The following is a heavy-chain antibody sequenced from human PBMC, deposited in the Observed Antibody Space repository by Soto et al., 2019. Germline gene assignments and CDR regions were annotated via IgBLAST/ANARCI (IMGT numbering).Heavy chain of an antibody. Sequence: EVQLLESGGGLVQPGGSLRLSCAASGFTFSSYDMNWVRQAAGKGLEWVSAISGSGGSTYYADSVKGRFTISRDNSKNMLYLQMNSLRAEDTAFYCCAKRKAGTIDYWGQGTLVTVSS. V-gene: IGHV3-23*01. D-gene: IGHD6-19*01. CDR2: ISGSGGST. CDR3: AKRKAGTIDY. CDR1: GFTFSSYD. J-gene: IGHJ4*02.